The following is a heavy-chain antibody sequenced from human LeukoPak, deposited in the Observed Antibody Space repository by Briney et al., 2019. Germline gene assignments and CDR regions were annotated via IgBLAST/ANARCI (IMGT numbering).Heavy chain of an antibody. V-gene: IGHV5-51*07. D-gene: IGHD3-22*01. CDR1: GYSFTSYW. CDR3: VRHYDSGVYGMDV. J-gene: IGHJ6*02. CDR2: IYPGDSDT. Sequence: GESLKISCKGSGYSFTSYWIGWVHQMPGKGLEWMGIIYPGDSDTRYSPSFQGQVTISADKSISTAYLQWSSLKASDTAMYYCVRHYDSGVYGMDVWGQGTTVTVSS.